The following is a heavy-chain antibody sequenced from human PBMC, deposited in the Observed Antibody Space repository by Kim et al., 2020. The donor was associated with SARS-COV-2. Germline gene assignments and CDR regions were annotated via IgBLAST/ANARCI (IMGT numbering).Heavy chain of an antibody. V-gene: IGHV3-15*01. CDR2: IKSKTDGGTT. Sequence: GGSLRLSCAASGFTFSNAWMSWVRQAPGKGLEWVGRIKSKTDGGTTDYAAPVKGRFNISRDDSKNTVYLQMNSLKTEDTAVYYCTTVNFLRGGLYCDYGMDVWGQGTTVTVSS. CDR1: GFTFSNAW. CDR3: TTVNFLRGGLYCDYGMDV. J-gene: IGHJ6*02.